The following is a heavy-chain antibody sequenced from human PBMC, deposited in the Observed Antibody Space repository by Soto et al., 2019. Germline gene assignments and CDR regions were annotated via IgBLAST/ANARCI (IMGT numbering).Heavy chain of an antibody. V-gene: IGHV3-21*04. CDR1: GFNFNSYT. CDR3: APMGV. CDR2: ISSSGYI. Sequence: PGGSLRLSCAASGFNFNSYTINWVRQAPGKRLEWLSSISSSGYIFSTDSVRGRFTISRDNSKNTLYLQMSSLRADDTAVYYCAPMGVWGQGTTVTVS. J-gene: IGHJ6*02.